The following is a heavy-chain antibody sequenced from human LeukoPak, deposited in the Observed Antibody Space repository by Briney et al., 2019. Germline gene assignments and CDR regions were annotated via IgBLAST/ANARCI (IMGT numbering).Heavy chain of an antibody. V-gene: IGHV3-48*01. D-gene: IGHD3-3*01. CDR1: GFTFSSYS. J-gene: IGHJ4*02. Sequence: GGSLRLSCAASGFTFSSYSMNWVRQAPGKGLEWVSYISSSSSTIYYADSVKGRFTTSRDNAKNSLYLQMNSLRAEDTAVFYCARDRGGTDDFWSGYYTGYFDYWGQGTLVTVSS. CDR3: ARDRGGTDDFWSGYYTGYFDY. CDR2: ISSSSSTI.